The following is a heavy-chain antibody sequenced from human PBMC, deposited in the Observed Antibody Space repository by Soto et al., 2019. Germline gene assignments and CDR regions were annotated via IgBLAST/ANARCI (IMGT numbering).Heavy chain of an antibody. D-gene: IGHD6-13*01. CDR1: GFTFSSYG. CDR2: ISYDGSNK. J-gene: IGHJ4*02. CDR3: AKRGIAAALDY. V-gene: IGHV3-30*18. Sequence: GSLRLSCAASGFTFSSYGMHWVRQAPGKGLEWVAVISYDGSNKYYADSVKGRFTISRDNSKNTLYLQMNSLRAEDTAVYYCAKRGIAAALDYWGQGTLVTVSS.